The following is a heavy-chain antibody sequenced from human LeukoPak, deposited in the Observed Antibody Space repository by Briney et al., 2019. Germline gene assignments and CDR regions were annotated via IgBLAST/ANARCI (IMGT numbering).Heavy chain of an antibody. CDR1: GYTFTSYG. D-gene: IGHD1-1*01. CDR2: ISAYNGNT. J-gene: IGHJ2*01. CDR3: ARDRVQLERRSGYFDL. Sequence: GASVKVSCKASGYTFTSYGISWVRQAPGQGLEWMGWISAYNGNTNYAQKPQGRVTMTTDTSTSTAYMELRSLRSDDTAVYYCARDRVQLERRSGYFDLWGRGTLVTVSS. V-gene: IGHV1-18*01.